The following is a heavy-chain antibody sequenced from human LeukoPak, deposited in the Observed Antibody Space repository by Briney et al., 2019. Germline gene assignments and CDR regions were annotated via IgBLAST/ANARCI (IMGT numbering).Heavy chain of an antibody. J-gene: IGHJ1*01. D-gene: IGHD3-22*01. CDR1: AGSLSSFY. CDR2: VYSSGST. V-gene: IGHV4-59*08. CDR3: ARHYDNSGYGFFQH. Sequence: SQSLSPTCTVAAGSLSSFYCGWIRQPPGKGLEWIGYVYSSGSTNYNHSLKSRVTISIETSTNQFSLKLSAVTAADTAVYYCARHYDNSGYGFFQHWGQGTLVTASS.